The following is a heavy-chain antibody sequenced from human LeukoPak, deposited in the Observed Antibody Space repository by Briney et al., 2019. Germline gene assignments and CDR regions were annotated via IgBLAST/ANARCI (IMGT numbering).Heavy chain of an antibody. D-gene: IGHD5/OR15-5a*01. V-gene: IGHV1-69*05. J-gene: IGHJ6*03. Sequence: SVKVSCKXSGGTFSSYAISWVRQAPGQGLEWMGGIIPIFGTANYAQKFQGRVTITTDESASTAYMELSSLRSEDTAVYYCARDSVVKYDALSYYYYMDVWGKGTTVTVSS. CDR1: GGTFSSYA. CDR3: ARDSVVKYDALSYYYYMDV. CDR2: IIPIFGTA.